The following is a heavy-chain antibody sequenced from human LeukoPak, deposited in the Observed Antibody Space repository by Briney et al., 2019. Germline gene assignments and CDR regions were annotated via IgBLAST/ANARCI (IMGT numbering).Heavy chain of an antibody. D-gene: IGHD3-3*01. J-gene: IGHJ3*02. CDR2: IYYSGST. CDR1: GGSISSYY. CDR3: ARRFNPDFWSGHDAFDI. Sequence: KPSETLSLTCTVSGGSISSYYWSWIRQPPGKGLEWIGYIYYSGSTNYNPSLKSRVTISVDTSKNQFSLKLSSVTAADTAVYYCARRFNPDFWSGHDAFDIWGQGTMVTVSS. V-gene: IGHV4-59*01.